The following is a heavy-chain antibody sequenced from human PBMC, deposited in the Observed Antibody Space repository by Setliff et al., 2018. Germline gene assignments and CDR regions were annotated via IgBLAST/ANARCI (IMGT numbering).Heavy chain of an antibody. Sequence: GGSLRLSCAASGITFSIYSMNWVRQAPGKGPEWVSYISSGSLIIYYADSVRGRFTISRDNSKNTLFLQMNSLRTDDTAVFYCVRDSPSSLYNFWSGCSDYWGQGTLVTVSS. D-gene: IGHD3-3*01. CDR2: ISSGSLII. CDR3: VRDSPSSLYNFWSGCSDY. J-gene: IGHJ4*02. CDR1: GITFSIYS. V-gene: IGHV3-48*01.